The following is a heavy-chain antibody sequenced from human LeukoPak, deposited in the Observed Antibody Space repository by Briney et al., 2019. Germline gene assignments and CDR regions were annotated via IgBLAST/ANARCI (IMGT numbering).Heavy chain of an antibody. CDR1: GYTFTSYG. J-gene: IGHJ4*02. CDR2: ISGYNGDT. V-gene: IGHV1-18*01. D-gene: IGHD5-12*01. Sequence: ASVRVSCKTSGYTFTSYGISWVRQAPGQGLEWMGWISGYNGDTGYAQKFQGRVTVTIDTSTTTAYMELRSLNSDDTAMYYCARRSGRDRRMGTLDYWGQGTLVTVSS. CDR3: ARRSGRDRRMGTLDY.